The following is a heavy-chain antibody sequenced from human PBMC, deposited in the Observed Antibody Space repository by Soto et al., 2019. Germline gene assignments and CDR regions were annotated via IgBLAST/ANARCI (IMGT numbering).Heavy chain of an antibody. CDR2: IYHSGST. J-gene: IGHJ4*02. D-gene: IGHD4-17*01. V-gene: IGHV4-4*02. Sequence: SETLSLTCAVSGGSISSSNWWSWVRQPPGKGLEWIVEIYHSGSTNYNPSLKSRVTISVDKSKNQFSLKLSSVTAADTAVYYCASLPTTVTTSFDYWGQGTLVTVSS. CDR1: GGSISSSNW. CDR3: ASLPTTVTTSFDY.